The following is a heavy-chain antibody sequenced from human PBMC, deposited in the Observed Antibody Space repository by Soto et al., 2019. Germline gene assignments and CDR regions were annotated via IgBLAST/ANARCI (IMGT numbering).Heavy chain of an antibody. CDR2: IWYDGSNK. J-gene: IGHJ6*02. CDR1: GFTFSSYG. V-gene: IGHV3-33*01. Sequence: PGGSLRLSCAASGFTFSSYGMHWVRQAPGKGLEWVAVIWYDGSNKYYADSVKGRFTISRDNSKNTLYLQMNSLRAEDTAVYYCARAAGGRDGYNYYYYGMDVWGQGTTVTVSS. D-gene: IGHD5-12*01. CDR3: ARAAGGRDGYNYYYYGMDV.